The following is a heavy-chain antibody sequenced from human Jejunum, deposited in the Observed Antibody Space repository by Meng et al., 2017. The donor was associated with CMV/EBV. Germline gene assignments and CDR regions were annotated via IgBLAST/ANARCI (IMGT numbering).Heavy chain of an antibody. D-gene: IGHD2-8*01. CDR2: IYSGGST. CDR1: EFTVSNNY. J-gene: IGHJ4*02. CDR3: ARPADCSNGVCHPTDY. Sequence: EVQLVESGGGLVQPGGSLRRSCAASEFTVSNNYMSWVRQAPGKGLEWVSVIYSGGSTYYADSVKDRFTISRDTSKNTVYLQMDSLRAEDTAVYYCARPADCSNGVCHPTDYWGQGTLVTVSS. V-gene: IGHV3-66*04.